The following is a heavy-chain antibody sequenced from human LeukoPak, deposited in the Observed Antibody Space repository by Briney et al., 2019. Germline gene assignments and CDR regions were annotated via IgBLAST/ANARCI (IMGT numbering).Heavy chain of an antibody. D-gene: IGHD3-22*01. Sequence: SETLSLTCTVSGGSISSYYWSWIRQPAGKGLEWIGRIYTSGSTNYNPSLKSRVTMSVDTSKNQFSLKLSSVTAAGTAVYYCARVLGSSGYAGDWRFDLWGRGTLVTVSS. V-gene: IGHV4-4*07. CDR2: IYTSGST. J-gene: IGHJ2*01. CDR3: ARVLGSSGYAGDWRFDL. CDR1: GGSISSYY.